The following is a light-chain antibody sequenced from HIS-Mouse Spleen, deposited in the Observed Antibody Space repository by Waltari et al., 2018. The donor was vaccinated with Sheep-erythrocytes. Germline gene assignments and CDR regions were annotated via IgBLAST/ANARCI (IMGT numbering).Light chain of an antibody. CDR2: DAS. V-gene: IGKV3-11*01. CDR3: QQRSNT. CDR1: QSVSSY. Sequence: EIALTQSPATLSLSPGERATLSCRASQSVSSYLAWYQQKPGQAPRLLIYDASNRATGIPARFSGSGSGTDFTLTISSLEPEDFAVYYCQQRSNTFGQGTRLEIK. J-gene: IGKJ5*01.